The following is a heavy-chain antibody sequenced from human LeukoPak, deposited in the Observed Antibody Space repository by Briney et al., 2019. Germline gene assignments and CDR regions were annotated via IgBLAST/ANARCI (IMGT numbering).Heavy chain of an antibody. CDR3: AKSPLRTRILLDY. J-gene: IGHJ4*02. CDR1: GFTFSDYW. Sequence: GGSLRLSWAASGFTFSDYWMHWVRQAAGKGLEWVSTISSSGGSTYYAYSVKGRFTISRDNSKNTLYLQMNSLRADDTAVYSCAKSPLRTRILLDYWGQGTLVTVSS. CDR2: ISSSGGST. D-gene: IGHD3-3*01. V-gene: IGHV3-23*01.